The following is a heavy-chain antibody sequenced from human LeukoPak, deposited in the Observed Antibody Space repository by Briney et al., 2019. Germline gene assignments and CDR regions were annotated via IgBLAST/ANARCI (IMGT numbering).Heavy chain of an antibody. Sequence: GASVKVSCKASGYTFTSYYMHWVRQAPGQGLEWMGIINPSGGSTSYAQKFKGRVTMTRDMSTSTVYMELSSLRSEDTAVYYCANTRTLVGDYGPGDAFDIWGQGTMVTVSS. J-gene: IGHJ3*02. CDR1: GYTFTSYY. CDR2: INPSGGST. CDR3: ANTRTLVGDYGPGDAFDI. D-gene: IGHD4-17*01. V-gene: IGHV1-46*01.